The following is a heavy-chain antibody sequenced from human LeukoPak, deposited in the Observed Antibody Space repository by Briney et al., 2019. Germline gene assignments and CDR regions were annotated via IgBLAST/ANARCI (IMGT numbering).Heavy chain of an antibody. D-gene: IGHD6-19*01. V-gene: IGHV4-4*07. Sequence: PSETLSLTCTVPGGSISGYYWSWIRQPAGKGLEWIGRIYASGSTNYNPSLKSRVTISVDKSKNQFSLNLSSVTAADTAVYYCAKVGGWYGSFYFDYWGQGTLVTVSS. CDR3: AKVGGWYGSFYFDY. CDR1: GGSISGYY. CDR2: IYASGST. J-gene: IGHJ4*02.